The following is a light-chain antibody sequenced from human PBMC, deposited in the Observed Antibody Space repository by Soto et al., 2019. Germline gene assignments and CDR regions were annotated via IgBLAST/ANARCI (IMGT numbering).Light chain of an antibody. J-gene: IGLJ1*01. CDR1: GSDVGGYNY. Sequence: QSALTQSASVSGSPGQSITISRTGSGSDVGGYNYVSWYQQHPDKAPKLIIFEVNSRPSGVSHRFSGSKSGNTASLTISGLQTEDEADYYCSSYTSTSSLYVFGTGTKVTVL. CDR3: SSYTSTSSLYV. CDR2: EVN. V-gene: IGLV2-14*01.